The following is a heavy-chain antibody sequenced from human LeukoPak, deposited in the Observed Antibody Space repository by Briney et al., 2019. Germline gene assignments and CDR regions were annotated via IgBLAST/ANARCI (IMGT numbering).Heavy chain of an antibody. CDR2: IKQDGSEK. CDR1: GFTFSFYC. Sequence: PGGSLRLSCAASGFTFSFYCMSWVRQAPGKGLEWVANIKQDGSEKYYVDSVKGRFIISRDNAKNSLYLQMNSLRAEDTAVYYCARGREAGSRSGSYSLDYWGRGTLVTVSS. V-gene: IGHV3-7*01. J-gene: IGHJ4*02. CDR3: ARGREAGSRSGSYSLDY. D-gene: IGHD3-10*01.